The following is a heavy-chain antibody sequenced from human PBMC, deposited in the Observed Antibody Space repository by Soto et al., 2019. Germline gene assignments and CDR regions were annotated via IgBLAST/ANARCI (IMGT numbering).Heavy chain of an antibody. CDR1: GFTFSSYA. CDR2: ISYDGSNK. D-gene: IGHD6-6*01. Sequence: GGSLRLSCAASGFTFSSYAMHWVRQAPGKGLEWVAVISYDGSNKYYADSVKGRFTISRDNSKNTLYLQMNSLRAEDTAVYYWARDQRVEQLVQKYYYYYGMDVWGQGTTVTVSS. CDR3: ARDQRVEQLVQKYYYYYGMDV. V-gene: IGHV3-30-3*01. J-gene: IGHJ6*02.